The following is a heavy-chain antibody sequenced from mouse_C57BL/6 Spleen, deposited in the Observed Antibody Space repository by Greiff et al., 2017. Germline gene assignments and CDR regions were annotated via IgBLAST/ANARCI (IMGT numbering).Heavy chain of an antibody. J-gene: IGHJ2*01. CDR3: ARSGGYGDFDY. D-gene: IGHD2-2*01. CDR1: GFTFSDYG. V-gene: IGHV5-17*01. Sequence: EVLLVESGGGLVKPGASLKLSCAASGFTFSDYGMHWVRQAPGQGLEWVAYISSGSSTSYYADTVKGRFTLSRDNAKNTLFLQMTSLRSEDTAMYYCARSGGYGDFDYWGQGTTLTVSS. CDR2: ISSGSSTS.